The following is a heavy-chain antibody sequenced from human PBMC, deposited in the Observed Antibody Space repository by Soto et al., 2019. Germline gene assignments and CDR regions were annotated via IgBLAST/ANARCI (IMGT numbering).Heavy chain of an antibody. D-gene: IGHD6-19*01. Sequence: QITLKESGPTLVKPTQTLTLTCTFSGFSLSTSGVGVAWIHHPPGKALEWLALIYWDADKRYSPSLKRRLTINQDNSTNPVVLTMTHMAPVDTATSDCAHIRPYSSGWKGNLLDPWGKGTLVPVSS. CDR1: GFSLSTSGVG. CDR3: AHIRPYSSGWKGNLLDP. CDR2: IYWDADK. J-gene: IGHJ5*02. V-gene: IGHV2-5*02.